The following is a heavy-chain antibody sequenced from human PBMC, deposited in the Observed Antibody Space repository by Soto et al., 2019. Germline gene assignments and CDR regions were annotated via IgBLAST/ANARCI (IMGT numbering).Heavy chain of an antibody. D-gene: IGHD3-3*01. CDR1: GFTFSSYE. J-gene: IGHJ6*02. CDR2: ISSSGSTI. Sequence: EVQLVESGGGLVQPGGSLRLSCAASGFTFSSYEMNWVRQAPGKGLEWVSYISSSGSTIYYADSVKGRFTISRDNAKNSLYLQMNSLRAEDTAVYYCARDKSTIYYYYGMDVWGQGTTVTVSS. V-gene: IGHV3-48*03. CDR3: ARDKSTIYYYYGMDV.